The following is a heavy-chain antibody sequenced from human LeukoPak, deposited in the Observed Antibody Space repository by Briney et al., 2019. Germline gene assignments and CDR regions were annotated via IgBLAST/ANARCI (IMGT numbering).Heavy chain of an antibody. J-gene: IGHJ4*02. V-gene: IGHV1-18*01. CDR1: GYTFTSFG. D-gene: IGHD2-21*01. Sequence: ASVKVSCKASGYTFTSFGISWVRQAPGQGLEWMGWISAYNGNTNYAQKLQGRVTMTTDTSTSTASMEPRSLRSDDTAVYYCARGPMGEQFDYWGQGTLVTVSS. CDR3: ARGPMGEQFDY. CDR2: ISAYNGNT.